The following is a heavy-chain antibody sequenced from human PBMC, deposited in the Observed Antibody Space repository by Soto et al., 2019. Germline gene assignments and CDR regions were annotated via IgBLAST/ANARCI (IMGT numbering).Heavy chain of an antibody. CDR1: GGSISSSNW. CDR3: ATLLYMEHSRPTDY. Sequence: QVQLQESGPGLLKPSGTLALTCDVSGGSISSSNWWSWLRQPPGKGLEWIGEIYHSGSTNYNPSLKSRVTISVDKSKNQFSLKLSSVTAADTAVYYCATLLYMEHSRPTDYWGQGTLVTVSS. D-gene: IGHD1-26*01. V-gene: IGHV4-4*02. J-gene: IGHJ4*02. CDR2: IYHSGST.